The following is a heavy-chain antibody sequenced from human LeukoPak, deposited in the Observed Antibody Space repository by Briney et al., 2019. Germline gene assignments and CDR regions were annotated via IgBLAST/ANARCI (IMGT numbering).Heavy chain of an antibody. V-gene: IGHV4-59*01. D-gene: IGHD2-15*01. CDR2: IYNSGST. J-gene: IGHJ3*02. CDR1: GGSISTYS. Sequence: SSETLSLTCTVSGGSISTYSWNWIRQPPGKGLEWIGYIYNSGSTNYNPSLKSRVSISVDTSKNQFSLKLNSVTAADTAVYYCAVAYEVAATRTAFDIWGQGTMVTVSS. CDR3: AVAYEVAATRTAFDI.